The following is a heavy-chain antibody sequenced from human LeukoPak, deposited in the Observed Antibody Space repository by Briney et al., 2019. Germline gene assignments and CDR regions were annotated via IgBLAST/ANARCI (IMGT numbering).Heavy chain of an antibody. CDR2: IYYTGST. Sequence: SETLSLTCAVSGASISGSGYYLGWIRQPPGKGLEWIGNIYYTGSTYYNASLQSRVTISIDTSKNQFSLRLNSVTAADTAVYYCARAERWLQDCFDYWGQGTLVTVSS. CDR1: GASISGSGYY. V-gene: IGHV4-39*07. CDR3: ARAERWLQDCFDY. D-gene: IGHD5-24*01. J-gene: IGHJ4*02.